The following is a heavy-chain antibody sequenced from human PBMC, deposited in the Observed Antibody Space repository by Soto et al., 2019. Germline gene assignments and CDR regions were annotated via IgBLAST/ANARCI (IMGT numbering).Heavy chain of an antibody. CDR3: ARSDFYQGSETYYPTDY. V-gene: IGHV3-30*03. D-gene: IGHD3-10*01. CDR2: ISYDGAEK. CDR1: GFLFSTYA. J-gene: IGHJ4*02. Sequence: QGPLVESGGGVVQPGGSLRLSCAASGFLFSTYAMHWVRQAPGKGLEWVAVISYDGAEKHYADSVRGRFTISRDNSGDSLFLQMHSLRVEDTAVYYCARSDFYQGSETYYPTDYCGLGTLVTVSS.